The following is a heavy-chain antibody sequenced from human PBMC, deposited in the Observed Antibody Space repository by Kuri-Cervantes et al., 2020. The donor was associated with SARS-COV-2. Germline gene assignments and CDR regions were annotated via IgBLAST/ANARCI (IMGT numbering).Heavy chain of an antibody. J-gene: IGHJ4*02. Sequence: SETLSLTCTVSGCSISSSSYYWGWIRQPPGKGLEWIGRIYTSGSTNYNPSLKSRVTMSVDTSKNQFSLKLSSVTAADTAVYYCARGISWSGYYLTYYFDYWGQGTLVTVSS. CDR1: GCSISSSSYY. D-gene: IGHD3-3*01. CDR3: ARGISWSGYYLTYYFDY. V-gene: IGHV4-61*05. CDR2: IYTSGST.